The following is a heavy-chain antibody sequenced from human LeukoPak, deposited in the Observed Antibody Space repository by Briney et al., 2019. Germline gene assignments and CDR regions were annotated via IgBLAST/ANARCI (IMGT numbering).Heavy chain of an antibody. V-gene: IGHV1-69*01. CDR1: GGTFSSYA. D-gene: IGHD6-13*01. CDR3: ARDLGGIAAAYFDY. Sequence: SVKVSCKASGGTFSSYAISWVRQAPGQGLEWMGGIIPIFGTANYAQKFQGRATITADESTSTAYMELSSLRSEDTAVYYCARDLGGIAAAYFDYWGQGTLVTVSS. CDR2: IIPIFGTA. J-gene: IGHJ4*02.